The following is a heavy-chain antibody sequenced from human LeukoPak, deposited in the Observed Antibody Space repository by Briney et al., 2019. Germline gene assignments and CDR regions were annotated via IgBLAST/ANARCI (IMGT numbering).Heavy chain of an antibody. J-gene: IGHJ4*02. CDR2: ISGGGGST. D-gene: IGHD4-17*01. V-gene: IGHV3-23*01. CDR1: GFTFTSYS. CDR3: AKDGATVTPYYFDY. Sequence: PGGSLRLSCAASGFTFTSYSMNWVRQAPGKGLEWVSTISGGGGSTYYAASVKGRFSISRDNSKNTLYLQMNSLRAEDTAVYYCAKDGATVTPYYFDYWGQGTLVTVSS.